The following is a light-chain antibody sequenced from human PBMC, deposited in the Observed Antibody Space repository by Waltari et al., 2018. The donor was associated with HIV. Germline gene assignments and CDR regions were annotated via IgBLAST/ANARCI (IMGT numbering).Light chain of an antibody. CDR1: HVITND. Sequence: QMTQSPSSLSASVGDRVTITCRASHVITNDLAWYQQKPGKAPERLIYATSILQGGVPSRFSGSGSGTDFTLTISRLQPEDSAIYYCLQYNNYPQTFGRGTKVEI. J-gene: IGKJ4*02. V-gene: IGKV1-17*01. CDR3: LQYNNYPQT. CDR2: ATS.